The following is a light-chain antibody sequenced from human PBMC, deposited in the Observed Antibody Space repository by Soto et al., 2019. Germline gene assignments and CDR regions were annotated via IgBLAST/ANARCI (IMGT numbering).Light chain of an antibody. J-gene: IGKJ3*01. CDR2: AAS. CDR3: QQSYNGPFT. CDR1: QGISSY. Sequence: AIRMTQSPSSLSASTGDRVTITCRASQGISSYLAWYQQKPGKAPKLLIYAASTLQSGVPSRFSGSGSGTDFTLTITNLQPEDFATYYCQQSYNGPFTFGPGTKVDL. V-gene: IGKV1-8*01.